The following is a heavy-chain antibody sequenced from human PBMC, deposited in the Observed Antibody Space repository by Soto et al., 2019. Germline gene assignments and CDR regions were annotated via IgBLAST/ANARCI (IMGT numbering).Heavy chain of an antibody. D-gene: IGHD7-27*01. V-gene: IGHV4-39*01. J-gene: IGHJ5*02. CDR2: IYYSGST. CDR3: ARWACAGDWFDP. Sequence: LSLTCTVSGGSISSSSYYWGWIRQPPGNGLEWIGSIYYSGSTYYNPSLKGRVTISVDTSKNQFSLKLSSVTAADTAVYYCARWACAGDWFDPWGQGTLVTVSS. CDR1: GGSISSSSYY.